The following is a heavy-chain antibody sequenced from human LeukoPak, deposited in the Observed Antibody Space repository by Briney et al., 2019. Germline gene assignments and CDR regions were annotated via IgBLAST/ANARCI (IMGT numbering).Heavy chain of an antibody. J-gene: IGHJ5*02. D-gene: IGHD2-2*01. V-gene: IGHV4-34*01. CDR3: ARSSNLAYNWFDP. Sequence: SETLSLTCGVHGGSFSGYHWSWIRQPPGKGLEWIGEINHSGSTNCNSSLKSRVTISVDTSKNQFSLKLSSVTAADTAVYYCARSSNLAYNWFDPWGQGTLVTVSS. CDR1: GGSFSGYH. CDR2: INHSGST.